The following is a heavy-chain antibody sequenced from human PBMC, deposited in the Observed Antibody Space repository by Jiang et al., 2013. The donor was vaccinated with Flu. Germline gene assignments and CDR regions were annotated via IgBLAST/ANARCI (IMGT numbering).Heavy chain of an antibody. V-gene: IGHV4-38-2*01. Sequence: GSGLVKPSETLSLTCAVSGYSISSGYYWGWIRQPPGKGLEWIGNIYHSGSTYYNPSLKSRVTISVDTSKNQFSLKLSSVTAADTAVYYCARHGWSSVWYNYYYGMDVWGQG. J-gene: IGHJ6*02. CDR2: IYHSGST. D-gene: IGHD6-25*01. CDR1: GYSISSGYY. CDR3: ARHGWSSVWYNYYYGMDV.